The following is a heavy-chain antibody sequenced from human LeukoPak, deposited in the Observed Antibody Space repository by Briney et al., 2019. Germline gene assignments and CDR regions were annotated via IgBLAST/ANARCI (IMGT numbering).Heavy chain of an antibody. V-gene: IGHV3-23*01. Sequence: PGGSLRLSCAASGFTFSSYATSWVRQAPGKGLEWVSAISGSGGSTYYADSVKGRFTISRDNSKNTLYLQMNSLRAEDTAVYYCAKLGYDILTGPQAYFDYWGQGTLVTVSS. D-gene: IGHD3-9*01. CDR1: GFTFSSYA. CDR2: ISGSGGST. J-gene: IGHJ4*02. CDR3: AKLGYDILTGPQAYFDY.